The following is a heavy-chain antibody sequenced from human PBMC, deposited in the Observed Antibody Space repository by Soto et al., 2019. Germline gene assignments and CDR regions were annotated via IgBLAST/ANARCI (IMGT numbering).Heavy chain of an antibody. CDR1: GFTFSSYW. J-gene: IGHJ4*02. V-gene: IGHV3-7*03. CDR3: ARTPADYDYVWGSYRYTPYYFDY. Sequence: EVQLVESGGGLVQPGGSLRLSCAASGFTFSSYWMSWVRQAPGKGLEWVANIKQDGSEKYYVDSVKGRFTISRDNAKNSLYLQMNSLRAEDTAVYYCARTPADYDYVWGSYRYTPYYFDYWGQGTLVTVSS. CDR2: IKQDGSEK. D-gene: IGHD3-16*02.